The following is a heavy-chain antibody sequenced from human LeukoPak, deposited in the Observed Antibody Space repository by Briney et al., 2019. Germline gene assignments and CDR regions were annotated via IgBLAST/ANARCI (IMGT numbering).Heavy chain of an antibody. CDR2: ISRRDDYT. Sequence: GGSLRLSCAASGFALSSYAMSWVRQPPGKGLEWVSVISRRDDYTYYADSVKGRFTISRDNSKNTLYLQMNTLRAEDTAVYYCANDYRSGSFHDFWGQGTLVTVSS. CDR1: GFALSSYA. V-gene: IGHV3-23*01. J-gene: IGHJ4*02. D-gene: IGHD3-10*01. CDR3: ANDYRSGSFHDF.